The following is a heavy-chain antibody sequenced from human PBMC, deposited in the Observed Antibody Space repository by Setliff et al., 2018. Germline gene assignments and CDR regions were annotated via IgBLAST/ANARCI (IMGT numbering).Heavy chain of an antibody. Sequence: GASLKISCVVSGLTVSNDFMGWVRQAPGKGLEWVSVIYNIGETRYADSVKGRFTISRDKSKNTLYLHLSSLRVEDTATYYCARDRGGTNPWFDFWGQGTQVTVSS. CDR1: GLTVSNDF. CDR2: IYNIGET. CDR3: ARDRGGTNPWFDF. V-gene: IGHV3-53*01. J-gene: IGHJ5*01. D-gene: IGHD3-10*01.